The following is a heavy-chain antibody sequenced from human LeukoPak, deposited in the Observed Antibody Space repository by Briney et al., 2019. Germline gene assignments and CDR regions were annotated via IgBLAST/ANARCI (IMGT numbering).Heavy chain of an antibody. D-gene: IGHD3-3*01. CDR2: IFYSGST. Sequence: SETLSLTCTVSGGSISSYCWSWIRQSPGKGLEWIGYIFYSGSTNYNPSLKSRVTISVDTSKNQFSLKLSSVTAAVTAVYYCVRSDDFWSGYYGYWGQGTLVTVSS. V-gene: IGHV4-59*01. CDR3: VRSDDFWSGYYGY. J-gene: IGHJ4*02. CDR1: GGSISSYC.